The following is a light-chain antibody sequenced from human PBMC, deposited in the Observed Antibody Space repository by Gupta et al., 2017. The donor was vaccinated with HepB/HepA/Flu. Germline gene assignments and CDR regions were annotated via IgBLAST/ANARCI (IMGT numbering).Light chain of an antibody. V-gene: IGLV1-44*01. CDR1: SLNIGSNT. CDR2: GND. J-gene: IGLJ2*01. CDR3: AAWDDSLNGPV. Sequence: SVLTQPPSASGTPGHRVPLSCSGSSLNIGSNTVTWFQHLPGTAPKLLIFGNDERPSGVPDRFSGSKSGTSASLAISGLQSEDEAEYYCAAWDDSLNGPVFGGGTQLTVL.